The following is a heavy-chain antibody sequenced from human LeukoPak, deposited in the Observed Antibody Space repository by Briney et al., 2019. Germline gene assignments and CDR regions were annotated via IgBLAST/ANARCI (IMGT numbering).Heavy chain of an antibody. CDR1: GFTFSSYW. J-gene: IGHJ4*02. D-gene: IGHD3-22*01. V-gene: IGHV3-7*01. CDR3: ARDDYDSSGYYFYFDY. Sequence: GGSLRLSCAASGFTFSSYWMNWVRQAPGKGLEWVANIKQDGSEKYYVDSVKGRFTISRDNAKNSLYLQMNSLRAEDTAVYYCARDDYDSSGYYFYFDYWGQGTLVTVSS. CDR2: IKQDGSEK.